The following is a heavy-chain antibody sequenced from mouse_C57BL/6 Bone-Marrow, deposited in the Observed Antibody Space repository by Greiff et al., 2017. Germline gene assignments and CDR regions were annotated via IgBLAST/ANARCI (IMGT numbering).Heavy chain of an antibody. CDR2: IEPANGHN. CDR1: GFNIKNTY. CDR3: SRERGYYYGSSPDY. Sequence: EVQLQQSVAELVRPGASVKLSCTASGFNIKNTYMHWVKRRPEQCLEWIGRIEPANGHNKYAQKFQGKATITADTSSNTPYLQLRRLTSEYTAIYYFSRERGYYYGSSPDYWGQGTTLKVSS. D-gene: IGHD1-1*01. J-gene: IGHJ2*01. V-gene: IGHV14-3*01.